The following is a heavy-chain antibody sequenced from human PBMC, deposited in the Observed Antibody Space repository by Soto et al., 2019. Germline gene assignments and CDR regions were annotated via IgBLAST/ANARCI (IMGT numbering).Heavy chain of an antibody. CDR2: IYSGGST. CDR3: AREYGSGSLYYCGMDV. J-gene: IGHJ6*02. V-gene: IGHV3-53*01. D-gene: IGHD3-10*01. CDR1: GFTVSSNY. Sequence: GGSLRLSCAASGFTVSSNYMSWVRQAPGKGLEWVSVIYSGGSTYYADSVKGRFTISRDNSKNTLYLQMNSLRAEDTAVYYCAREYGSGSLYYCGMDVWGQGTTVTVSS.